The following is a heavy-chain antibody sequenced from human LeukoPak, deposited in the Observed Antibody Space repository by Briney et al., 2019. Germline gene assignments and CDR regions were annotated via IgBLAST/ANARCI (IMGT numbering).Heavy chain of an antibody. J-gene: IGHJ3*02. V-gene: IGHV3-23*01. CDR2: ITNSGGNT. CDR1: GFTFSDYG. Sequence: GGSLRLSCAASGFTFSDYGMSWVRQAPGKGLEWVSTITNSGGNTYYNADSVKGRFTISRDNSKNTLYLQMNSLRAEDTAVYYCARLKLPSDAFDIWGQGTMVTVSS. D-gene: IGHD2-15*01. CDR3: ARLKLPSDAFDI.